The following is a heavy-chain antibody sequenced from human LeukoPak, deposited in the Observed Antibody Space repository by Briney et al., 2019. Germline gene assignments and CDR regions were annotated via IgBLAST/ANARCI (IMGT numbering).Heavy chain of an antibody. CDR3: ARDFGGELYHFDY. D-gene: IGHD2-21*01. CDR2: ISYDGSNK. V-gene: IGHV3-30*04. CDR1: GFTFSSYA. J-gene: IGHJ4*02. Sequence: GGSLRLSCAASGFTFSSYAMHWVRQAPGKGLEWVAVISYDGSNKYYADSVKGRITISRDNSKNTLYLQMNSLRAEDTAVYYCARDFGGELYHFDYWGQGTLVTVSS.